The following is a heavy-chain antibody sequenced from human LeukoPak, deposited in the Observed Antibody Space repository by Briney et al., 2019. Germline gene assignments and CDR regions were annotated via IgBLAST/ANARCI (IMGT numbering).Heavy chain of an antibody. J-gene: IGHJ4*02. CDR2: IIPIFGTA. V-gene: IGHV1-69*05. CDR3: ARAKRGYYDSSGYHTYDY. D-gene: IGHD3-22*01. Sequence: SVKISCKASGGTFSSYAISWVRQAPGQGLEWMGRIIPIFGTANYAQKFQGRVTITTDESTSTAYMELSSLRSEDTAVYYCARAKRGYYDSSGYHTYDYWGQGTLVTVSS. CDR1: GGTFSSYA.